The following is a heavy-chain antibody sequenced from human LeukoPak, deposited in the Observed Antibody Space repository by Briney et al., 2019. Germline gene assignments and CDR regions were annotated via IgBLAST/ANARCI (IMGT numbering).Heavy chain of an antibody. CDR3: ARGGSSGWLLDY. CDR2: IYYSGST. Sequence: PSETLSLTCSVSGGSISSYYWSWIRQPPGKGLEWIGYIYYSGSTNYNPSLKSRVTISVDTSKNQFSLKLSSVTAADTAVYYCARGGSSGWLLDYWGQGTLVTVSS. V-gene: IGHV4-59*08. D-gene: IGHD6-19*01. J-gene: IGHJ4*02. CDR1: GGSISSYY.